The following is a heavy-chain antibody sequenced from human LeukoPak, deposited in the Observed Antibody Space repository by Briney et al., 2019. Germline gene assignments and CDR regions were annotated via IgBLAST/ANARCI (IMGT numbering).Heavy chain of an antibody. V-gene: IGHV4-61*02. CDR1: GGSISSGSYY. Sequence: SQTLSLTCTVSGGSISSGSYYWSWIRQPAGERLEWIGRIYTTGGTNYNPSLKSRVTISVDTSKNQFSLKLISVTAADTAVYYCARDSGRINYHDSSGYFYIWGQGTLVTVSS. J-gene: IGHJ4*02. CDR3: ARDSGRINYHDSSGYFYI. CDR2: IYTTGGT. D-gene: IGHD3-22*01.